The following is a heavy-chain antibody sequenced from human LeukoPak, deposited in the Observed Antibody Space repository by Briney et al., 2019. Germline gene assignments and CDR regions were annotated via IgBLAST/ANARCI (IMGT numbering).Heavy chain of an antibody. J-gene: IGHJ4*02. CDR2: ISYDGSNK. Sequence: PGRSLRLSCAASAFTFSTYGMHWVRQAPGKGLEWVAVISYDGSNKHYADSVKGRFTISRDNSKNTLYLQMNSLRAEDTAVYYCAKDRDTAMVVPTAGDYWARGTLVTVSS. D-gene: IGHD5-18*01. V-gene: IGHV3-30*18. CDR1: AFTFSTYG. CDR3: AKDRDTAMVVPTAGDY.